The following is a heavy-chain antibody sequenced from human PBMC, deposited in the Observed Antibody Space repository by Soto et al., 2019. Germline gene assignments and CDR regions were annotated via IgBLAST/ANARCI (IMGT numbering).Heavy chain of an antibody. D-gene: IGHD5-12*01. Sequence: PETLSLTCAVYGGSFSGYYWSWIRQPPGKGLEWIGEINHSGSTNYNPSLKSRVTISVDTSKNQFSLKLSSVTAADTAVYYCARGKREDIVATTIGYYYYMDVWGKGTTVTVSS. CDR1: GGSFSGYY. CDR3: ARGKREDIVATTIGYYYYMDV. J-gene: IGHJ6*03. V-gene: IGHV4-34*01. CDR2: INHSGST.